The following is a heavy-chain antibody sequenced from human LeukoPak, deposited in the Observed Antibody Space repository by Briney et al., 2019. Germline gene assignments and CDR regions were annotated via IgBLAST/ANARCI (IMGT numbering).Heavy chain of an antibody. V-gene: IGHV1-46*01. D-gene: IGHD3-9*01. CDR1: GYTFTSYY. CDR3: ARGPPYPLRYFWFDP. Sequence: ASVKVSCTASGYTFTSYYMHWVRQAPGQGLEWMGIINPSGGSTSYAQKFQGRVTMTRDTSTTTVYMELSSLRSEDTAEYYCARGPPYPLRYFWFDPWGQGTLVTVSS. J-gene: IGHJ5*02. CDR2: INPSGGST.